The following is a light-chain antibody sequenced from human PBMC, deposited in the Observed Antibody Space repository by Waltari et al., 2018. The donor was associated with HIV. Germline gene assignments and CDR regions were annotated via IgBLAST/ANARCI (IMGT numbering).Light chain of an antibody. Sequence: QSVLTQPPSTSATPGQTVTISCSGSTSNVGSNPVSWYQQLPGTAPKLLIYNNNQWPSGVPVRFAGSKSGTSASLAITGLQSDDEAVYLCAAWDDTLNAYVFGPGTEVTVL. CDR2: NNN. CDR3: AAWDDTLNAYV. J-gene: IGLJ1*01. CDR1: TSNVGSNP. V-gene: IGLV1-44*01.